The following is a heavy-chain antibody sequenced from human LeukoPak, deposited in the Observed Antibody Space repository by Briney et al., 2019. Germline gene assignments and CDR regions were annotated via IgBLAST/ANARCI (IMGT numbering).Heavy chain of an antibody. D-gene: IGHD3-3*01. Sequence: GGSQSLSCAASGFIFSSYAMHWVRQAPGKGLEWVAVISYDGRNKNNAYAVKGRFTISRDKSKNTLYLQMNSLRPEDTAVYYCAKTLRGYDFWTGYFLDYWGQGTLVTVSS. CDR3: AKTLRGYDFWTGYFLDY. V-gene: IGHV3-30*18. J-gene: IGHJ4*02. CDR1: GFIFSSYA. CDR2: ISYDGRNK.